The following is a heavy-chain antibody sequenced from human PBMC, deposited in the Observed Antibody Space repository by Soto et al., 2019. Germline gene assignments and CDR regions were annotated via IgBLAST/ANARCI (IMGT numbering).Heavy chain of an antibody. D-gene: IGHD3-16*01. J-gene: IGHJ3*02. CDR2: ISYDGTNK. CDR3: AKGLGWRVLGDAFDI. CDR1: GITFSSYG. V-gene: IGHV3-30*18. Sequence: QVQLVESGGGVVQPGRSLRLSCAASGITFSSYGMHWVRQAPGKGLEWVAVISYDGTNKYYGDSVKGRFSISRDNSKNTLYLQMNSLRAEDTAAYYCAKGLGWRVLGDAFDIWGQGTMVTVPS.